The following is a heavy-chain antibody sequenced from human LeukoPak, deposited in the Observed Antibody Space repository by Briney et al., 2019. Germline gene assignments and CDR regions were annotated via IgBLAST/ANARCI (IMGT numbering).Heavy chain of an antibody. CDR3: AKEKNVYSDYSYMDV. Sequence: GGSLRLSCAASGFTFSNYGMHWVRQAPGKGLEWVAFIRYDGSNKYCADSVKGRFTVSRDNTKNTLYLQMNSLRAEDTAAYYCAKEKNVYSDYSYMDVWGKGTTVTVSS. V-gene: IGHV3-30*02. CDR1: GFTFSNYG. J-gene: IGHJ6*03. CDR2: IRYDGSNK. D-gene: IGHD1-26*01.